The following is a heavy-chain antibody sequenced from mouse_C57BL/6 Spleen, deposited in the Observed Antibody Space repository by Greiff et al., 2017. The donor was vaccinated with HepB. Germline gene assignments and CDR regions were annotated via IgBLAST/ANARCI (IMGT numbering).Heavy chain of an antibody. Sequence: VQLQQSGAELVRPGASVKLSCKASGYTFTDYYINWVKQRPGQGLEWIARIYPGSGNTYYNEKFKGKATLTAEKSSSTAYMQLSSLTSEDSAVYFCAREEGSLYGSRNYFDYWGQGTTLTVSS. V-gene: IGHV1-76*01. CDR2: IYPGSGNT. J-gene: IGHJ2*01. CDR1: GYTFTDYY. D-gene: IGHD1-1*01. CDR3: AREEGSLYGSRNYFDY.